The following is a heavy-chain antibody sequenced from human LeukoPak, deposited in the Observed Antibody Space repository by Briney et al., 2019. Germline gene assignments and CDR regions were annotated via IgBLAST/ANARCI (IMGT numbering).Heavy chain of an antibody. Sequence: GGSLRLSCATSGFTFSTFWMHWVRQAPGKGLEWVSGITGSGDITYYADSVKGRFTISRDNSKNTLYLQMNSLRAEDTAIYYCAKNGDRGAYCTGGTCYPYFYYYIDVWGKGTTVTI. CDR2: ITGSGDIT. V-gene: IGHV3-23*01. CDR1: GFTFSTFW. CDR3: AKNGDRGAYCTGGTCYPYFYYYIDV. D-gene: IGHD2-15*01. J-gene: IGHJ6*03.